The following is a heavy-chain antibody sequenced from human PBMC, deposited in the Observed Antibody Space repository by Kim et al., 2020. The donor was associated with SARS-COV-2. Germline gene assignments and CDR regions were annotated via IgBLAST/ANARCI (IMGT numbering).Heavy chain of an antibody. CDR3: ASGGLTGSFYLLGPYFDY. CDR2: IYYSGST. D-gene: IGHD1-20*01. V-gene: IGHV4-61*01. CDR1: GGSVSSGSYY. J-gene: IGHJ4*02. Sequence: SETLSLTCTVSGGSVSSGSYYWSWIRQPPGKGLEWIGYIYYSGSTNYNPSLKSRVTISVDTSKNQFSLKLSSVTAADTAVYYCASGGLTGSFYLLGPYFDYWGQGTLVTVSS.